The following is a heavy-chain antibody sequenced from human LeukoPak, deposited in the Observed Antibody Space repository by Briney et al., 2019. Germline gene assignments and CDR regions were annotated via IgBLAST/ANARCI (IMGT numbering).Heavy chain of an antibody. CDR3: AKDFLVGITVLFDS. Sequence: PGGSLRLSCAASGFTFSVYAMSWVRQAPGKGLEWVSAIRGSGGATSYADSVKGRFTISRDNSKNTVYLQMSSLRVEDTAIYYCAKDFLVGITVLFDSWGQGTLVTVSS. CDR2: IRGSGGAT. D-gene: IGHD1-26*01. J-gene: IGHJ4*02. V-gene: IGHV3-23*01. CDR1: GFTFSVYA.